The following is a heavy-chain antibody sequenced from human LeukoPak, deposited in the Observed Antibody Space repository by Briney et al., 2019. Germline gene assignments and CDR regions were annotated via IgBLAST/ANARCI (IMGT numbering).Heavy chain of an antibody. CDR2: IIPIFGTA. Sequence: SVKVSCKASAGTFSSYTISWVRQAPGQGLEWMGGIIPIFGTANYAQKFQGRVTITADESTRTAYMELSSLRSEDTAVYYCAKASVVMTTSYYYYGMDAWGQGTTVTVSS. CDR1: AGTFSSYT. J-gene: IGHJ6*02. V-gene: IGHV1-69*13. D-gene: IGHD2-21*02. CDR3: AKASVVMTTSYYYYGMDA.